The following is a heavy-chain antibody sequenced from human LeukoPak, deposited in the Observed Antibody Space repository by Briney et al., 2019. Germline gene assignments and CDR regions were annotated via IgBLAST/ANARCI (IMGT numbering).Heavy chain of an antibody. CDR2: ISWNSGSI. CDR3: AKDAGNYYDSSGYRTSFDY. CDR1: GFTFSSYA. Sequence: LRLSCAASGFTFSSYAMSWVRQAPGKGLEWVSGISWNSGSIGYADSVKGRFTISRDNAKNSLYLQMNSLRAEDTALYYCAKDAGNYYDSSGYRTSFDYWGQGTLVTVSS. J-gene: IGHJ4*02. V-gene: IGHV3-9*01. D-gene: IGHD3-22*01.